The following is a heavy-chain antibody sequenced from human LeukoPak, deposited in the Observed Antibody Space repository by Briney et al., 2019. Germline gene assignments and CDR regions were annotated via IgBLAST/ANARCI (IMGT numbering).Heavy chain of an antibody. J-gene: IGHJ5*02. Sequence: SETLSLTCTVSGGSISISSYYWGWIRQPPGKGLEWIGSIYYSGSTYYNPSLKSRVTISVDTSKNQFSLKLSSVTAAVTAVYYCARHYGSGSYYSNWFDPWGQGTLVTVSS. CDR3: ARHYGSGSYYSNWFDP. CDR2: IYYSGST. V-gene: IGHV4-39*01. CDR1: GGSISISSYY. D-gene: IGHD3-10*01.